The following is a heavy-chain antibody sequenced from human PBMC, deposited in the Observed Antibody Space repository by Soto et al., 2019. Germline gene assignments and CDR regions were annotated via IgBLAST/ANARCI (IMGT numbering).Heavy chain of an antibody. V-gene: IGHV4-59*08. D-gene: IGHD3-10*01. Sequence: QVQLQESGPGLVKPSETLSLTCTVSGGSISSYYWSWIRQPPGKGLEWIGYIYYSGSTNYNPSLKSRVTISVDTSKNQFSLKLSSVTAADTAVYYCARHGSGSSGVIEGDDAFDIWGQGTMVTVSS. J-gene: IGHJ3*02. CDR3: ARHGSGSSGVIEGDDAFDI. CDR1: GGSISSYY. CDR2: IYYSGST.